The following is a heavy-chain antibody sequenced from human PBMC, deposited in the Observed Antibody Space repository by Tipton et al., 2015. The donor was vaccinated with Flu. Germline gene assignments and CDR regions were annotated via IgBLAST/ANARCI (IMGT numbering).Heavy chain of an antibody. CDR2: IRSKAYGGTT. V-gene: IGHV3-49*04. J-gene: IGHJ6*02. CDR1: GFTFGDYA. D-gene: IGHD6-19*01. CDR3: TRVAYSSGWYYYYGMDV. Sequence: VQLVQSGGGLVQPGRSLRLSCTASGFTFGDYAMSWVRQAPGKGLEWVGFIRSKAYGGTTEYAASVKGRFTISRDDSKSIAYLQMNSLKTEDTAVYYCTRVAYSSGWYYYYGMDVWGQGTTVTVSS.